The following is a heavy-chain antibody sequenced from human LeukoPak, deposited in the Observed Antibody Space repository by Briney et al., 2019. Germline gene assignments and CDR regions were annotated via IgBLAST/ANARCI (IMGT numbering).Heavy chain of an antibody. D-gene: IGHD3-10*01. V-gene: IGHV4-31*03. CDR2: IYNSGST. CDR1: SGSISSGGYY. J-gene: IGHJ3*02. CDR3: ARIMVRGAQVLAFDI. Sequence: SETLSLTCTVSSGSISSGGYYWSWIRQYPGKGLEWIGNIYNSGSTYYNPSLKSRVTVSVDTSKNQFSLKLSSVTAADTAVYYCARIMVRGAQVLAFDIWGPGTMVTVSS.